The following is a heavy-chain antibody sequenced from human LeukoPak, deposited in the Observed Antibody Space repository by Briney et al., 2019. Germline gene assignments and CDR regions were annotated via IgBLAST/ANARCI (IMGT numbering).Heavy chain of an antibody. J-gene: IGHJ4*02. CDR3: ARDLNYYDSSGYYLFDY. CDR2: VYTSGST. CDR1: GGSISGYY. V-gene: IGHV4-4*07. D-gene: IGHD3-22*01. Sequence: PSETLSLTCSVSGGSISGYYWTWIRQPAGKGLEWIGRVYTSGSTHYNPSLKTRLTMSVDTSKNQFSLKLSSVTAADTAVYYCARDLNYYDSSGYYLFDYWGLGTLVTVSS.